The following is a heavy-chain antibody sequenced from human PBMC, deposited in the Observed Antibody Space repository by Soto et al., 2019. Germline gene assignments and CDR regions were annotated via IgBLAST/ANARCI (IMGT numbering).Heavy chain of an antibody. D-gene: IGHD5-12*01. Sequence: EVQLVESGGGLVQPGGSLRLSCADSGFTFSTYWMHWVRQVPGKGLVWVSRINSDGSTTSYADSVKGRFTISRDNAKNTLFLQMNSLRAQDTAVYYCAGGVATLLAWGQGTLVTVSS. CDR3: AGGVATLLA. J-gene: IGHJ5*02. CDR1: GFTFSTYW. V-gene: IGHV3-74*01. CDR2: INSDGSTT.